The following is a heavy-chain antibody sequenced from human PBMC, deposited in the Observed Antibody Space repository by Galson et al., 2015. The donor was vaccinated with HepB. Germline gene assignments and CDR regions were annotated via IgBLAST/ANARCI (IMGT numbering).Heavy chain of an antibody. V-gene: IGHV1-69*10. CDR1: GSSFNSFT. Sequence: SVKVSCKASGSSFNSFTFSWVRQAPGQGLEWMGEFIPHLDRAKYTQQFQGRVTITADKSTATVFMDLRSLRSDDTAKYYCARERVEEVVIIPGAVNHPRISYGLDVWGQGTTVTVSS. CDR3: ARERVEEVVIIPGAVNHPRISYGLDV. CDR2: FIPHLDRA. D-gene: IGHD2-2*01. J-gene: IGHJ6*02.